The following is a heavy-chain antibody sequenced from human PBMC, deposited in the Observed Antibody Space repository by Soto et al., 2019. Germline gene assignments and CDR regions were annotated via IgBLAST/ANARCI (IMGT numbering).Heavy chain of an antibody. Sequence: PSETLSLTCDVYGGSFSGYYWSWIRQPPGKGLEWIGEINHSGSTNYNPSLKSRVTISVDTSKNQFSLKLNSVTGADTAVYYCASVGDYFGSRTFRTPDFWGQGTLVTV. J-gene: IGHJ4*02. V-gene: IGHV4-34*01. CDR2: INHSGST. CDR1: GGSFSGYY. D-gene: IGHD3-10*01. CDR3: ASVGDYFGSRTFRTPDF.